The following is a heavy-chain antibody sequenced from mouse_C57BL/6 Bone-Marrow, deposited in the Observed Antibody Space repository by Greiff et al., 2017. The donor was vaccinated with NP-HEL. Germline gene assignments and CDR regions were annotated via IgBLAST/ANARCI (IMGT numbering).Heavy chain of an antibody. J-gene: IGHJ2*01. D-gene: IGHD1-1*01. CDR1: GFNIKNTY. CDR2: IDPANGNT. Sequence: VQLKESVAELVRPGASVKLSCTASGFNIKNTYMHWVKQRPEQGLEWIGRIDPANGNTKYAPKFQGKATITADTSSNTAYLQLSSLTSEDTAIYYCASGIYYDGSSYDYWGQGTTLTVSS. V-gene: IGHV14-3*01. CDR3: ASGIYYDGSSYDY.